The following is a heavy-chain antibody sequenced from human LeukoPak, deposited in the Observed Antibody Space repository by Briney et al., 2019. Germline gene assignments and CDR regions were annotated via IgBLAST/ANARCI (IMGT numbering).Heavy chain of an antibody. D-gene: IGHD4-17*01. CDR1: GYTFTGHY. CDR3: ARALPPTVTTSRLDF. CDR2: INPNSGGT. Sequence: GASVKVSCKTSGYTFTGHYIHWVRQAPGQGFEWVGRINPNSGGTSYAQKFQGRVTMTRDTSISTAYMSLSGLTSDDTAVYYCARALPPTVTTSRLDFWGQGTLVTVSS. J-gene: IGHJ4*02. V-gene: IGHV1-2*02.